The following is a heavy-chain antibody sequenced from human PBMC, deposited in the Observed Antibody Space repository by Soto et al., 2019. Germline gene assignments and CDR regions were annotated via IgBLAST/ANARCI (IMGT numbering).Heavy chain of an antibody. D-gene: IGHD5-18*01. CDR2: IHGDGGKI. J-gene: IGHJ4*02. Sequence: PGGSLRLSCAASGFMFSAYWMSWVRQAPGKGLEWVANIHGDGGKIYYVDSVKGRFTISRDNAKRSLYLQMNSLRAEDTAVYYCARDFYGGYTYGTGDYWGQGYLVTVSS. CDR1: GFMFSAYW. CDR3: ARDFYGGYTYGTGDY. V-gene: IGHV3-7*01.